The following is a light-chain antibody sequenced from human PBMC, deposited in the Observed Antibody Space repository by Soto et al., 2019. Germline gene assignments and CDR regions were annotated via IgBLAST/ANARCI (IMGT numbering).Light chain of an antibody. J-gene: IGKJ2*01. V-gene: IGKV3-15*01. CDR3: QQYNRWPPYT. Sequence: EIVLTQSPATLSVSPGETATLSFMASQNVYTNLAWYQQKPGQAPRLVLYGASTRATGVPARFSGSGSGTEFTLTISSLQSEDFAVYYCQQYNRWPPYTFGQGTKVDI. CDR2: GAS. CDR1: QNVYTN.